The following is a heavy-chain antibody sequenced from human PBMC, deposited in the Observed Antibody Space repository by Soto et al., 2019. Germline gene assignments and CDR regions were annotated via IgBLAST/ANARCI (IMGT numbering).Heavy chain of an antibody. CDR1: GFTYSSYW. V-gene: IGHV3-7*03. D-gene: IGHD4-17*01. J-gene: IGHJ5*02. CDR3: TRDVYGATGWFDP. CDR2: IKDDGSDK. Sequence: EVQLVESGGGLVQPGGSLRLSCIGSGFTYSSYWMSWVRQAPGKGLEWVANIKDDGSDKYYVDSVKGRFTISRDNAKNSLYLQMNSLRAEDTAVYYCTRDVYGATGWFDPWGQGTLVTVSS.